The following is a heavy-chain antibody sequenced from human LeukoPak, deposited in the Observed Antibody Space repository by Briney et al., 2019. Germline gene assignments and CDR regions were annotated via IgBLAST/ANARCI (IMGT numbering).Heavy chain of an antibody. Sequence: GGSLRLSCAASGFTFSSCGMSWVRQAPGKGLEWVSSIGGSDFRTFYADSVKGRFTISRDNSKNTLYLQMNSLRAEDTAVYYCAEDLRGSARESYSISHPTNAYWSQGTLVTVSS. J-gene: IGHJ4*02. CDR1: GFTFSSCG. D-gene: IGHD1-26*01. V-gene: IGHV3-23*01. CDR2: IGGSDFRT. CDR3: AEDLRGSARESYSISHPTNAY.